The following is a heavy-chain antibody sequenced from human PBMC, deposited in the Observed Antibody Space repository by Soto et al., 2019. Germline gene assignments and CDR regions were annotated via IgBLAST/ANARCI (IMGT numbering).Heavy chain of an antibody. J-gene: IGHJ4*02. CDR1: GFTFSSYA. V-gene: IGHV3-23*01. D-gene: IGHD2-8*01. CDR2: ISGSGGST. Sequence: VQLLESGGGLVQPGGSLRLSCAASGFTFSSYAMSWVRQAPGKGLEWVSAISGSGGSTYYADSVKGRFTISRDNSKNTLYLQMNSLRAEDTAVYYCATNIVLMVYAIPLDYWGQGTLVTVSS. CDR3: ATNIVLMVYAIPLDY.